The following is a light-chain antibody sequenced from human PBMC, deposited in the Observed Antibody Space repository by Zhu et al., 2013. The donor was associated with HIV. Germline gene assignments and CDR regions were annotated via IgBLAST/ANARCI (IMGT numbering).Light chain of an antibody. J-gene: IGKJ2*04. CDR1: QSVSSSY. CDR3: QQYGSSPQCS. CDR2: GAS. V-gene: IGKV3-20*01. Sequence: EIVLTQSPGTLSLSPGERATLSCRASQSVSSSYLAWYQQKPGQAPRLLIYGASSRATGIPDRFSGSGSGTDFTLTISRLEPEDFAVYYCQQYGSSPQCSFGQGTKLE.